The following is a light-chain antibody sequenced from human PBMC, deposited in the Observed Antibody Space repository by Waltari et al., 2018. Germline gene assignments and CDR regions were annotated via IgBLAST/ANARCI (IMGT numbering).Light chain of an antibody. V-gene: IGLV2-14*03. CDR2: DVT. CDR1: SSAIGAYDY. CDR3: ASYTTSITVI. J-gene: IGLJ2*01. Sequence: QSALTQPASMSASPGQSITMSCTGTSSAIGAYDYVSWYQQHPGKAPKLIIYDVTFRPSGISNRFSGSKSGNTASLTISGLQAEDEAHYYCASYTTSITVIFGGGTKVTVL.